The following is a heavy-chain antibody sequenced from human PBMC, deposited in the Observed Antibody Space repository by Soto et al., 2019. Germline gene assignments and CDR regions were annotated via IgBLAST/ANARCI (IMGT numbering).Heavy chain of an antibody. CDR3: ARDRGGEYSSSSESHGMDV. J-gene: IGHJ6*02. CDR2: INPNSGGT. Sequence: ASVKVSCKASGYTFTGYYMHWVRQAPGQGLEWMGWINPNSGGTNYAQKFQGWVTMTRDTSISTAYMELSRLRSDDTAVYYCARDRGGEYSSSSESHGMDVWGQGTTVTVSS. V-gene: IGHV1-2*04. D-gene: IGHD6-6*01. CDR1: GYTFTGYY.